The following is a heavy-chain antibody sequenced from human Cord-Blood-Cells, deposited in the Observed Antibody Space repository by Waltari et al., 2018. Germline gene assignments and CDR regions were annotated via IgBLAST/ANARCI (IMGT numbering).Heavy chain of an antibody. D-gene: IGHD5-12*01. CDR3: ARGYSGYDPYYFDY. V-gene: IGHV3-33*01. CDR1: GFTFSSYG. Sequence: QVQRVESGGGVVQPGRSLRLSCAASGFTFSSYGMHWVSEAPGKGLEWVAVIWYDGSNKYYADSVKGRFTISRDNSKNTLYLQMNSLRAEDTAVYYCARGYSGYDPYYFDYWGQGTLVTVSS. CDR2: IWYDGSNK. J-gene: IGHJ4*02.